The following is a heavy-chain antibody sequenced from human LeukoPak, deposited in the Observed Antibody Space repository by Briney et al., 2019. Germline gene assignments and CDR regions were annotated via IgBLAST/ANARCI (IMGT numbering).Heavy chain of an antibody. V-gene: IGHV3-30-3*01. CDR2: ISYDGSNK. CDR1: GFTFSSSA. D-gene: IGHD1-26*01. Sequence: GGSLRLSCAASGFTFSSSALSWVRQAPGKGLEWVAVISYDGSNKYYADSVKGRFTISRDNSKNTLYLQMNSLRAEDTAVYYCARGLLGATTSYFDYWGQGTLVTVSS. CDR3: ARGLLGATTSYFDY. J-gene: IGHJ4*02.